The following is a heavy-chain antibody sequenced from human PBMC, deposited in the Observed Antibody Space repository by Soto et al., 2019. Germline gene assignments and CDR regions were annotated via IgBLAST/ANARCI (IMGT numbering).Heavy chain of an antibody. CDR3: ARSLWVARIFDY. Sequence: QVQLVQSGAEVKKPGSSVTVSCKASGGTFSSYAISWVRQAPGQGLEWMGGIIPIFGTANCAQKCQGRVTIRADESTSTGYLELSSLISEDTAVYYCARSLWVARIFDYWGQGALVTVSS. CDR1: GGTFSSYA. D-gene: IGHD5-12*01. V-gene: IGHV1-69*01. J-gene: IGHJ4*02. CDR2: IIPIFGTA.